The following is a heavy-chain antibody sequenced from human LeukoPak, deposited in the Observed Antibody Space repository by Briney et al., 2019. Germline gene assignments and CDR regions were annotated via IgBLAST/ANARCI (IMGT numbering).Heavy chain of an antibody. J-gene: IGHJ3*02. CDR3: VRADYNGGNPGSFDI. V-gene: IGHV4-39*07. CDR2: IYYTGIS. Sequence: SETLSLTCTVSGGSISSSSYYWGWIRQPPGKGLEWIGTIYYTGISYYNPSLESRVTSSLDTSKNQFSLTLNSVTAADTAVYYCVRADYNGGNPGSFDIWGRGTMVTVSS. CDR1: GGSISSSSYY. D-gene: IGHD2-8*01.